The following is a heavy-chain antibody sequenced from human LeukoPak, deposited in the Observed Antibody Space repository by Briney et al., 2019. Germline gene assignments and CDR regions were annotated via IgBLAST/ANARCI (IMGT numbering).Heavy chain of an antibody. CDR1: TFFISSYT. CDR3: ARSRTMYYYDSSGPDAFDI. Sequence: GGSLRLSCVASTFFISSYTMSWVRQAPGKGLEWISSISSSSGSIYYADSVKGRFTISRDNAKSSLYLQMNSLRAEDTAVYFCARSRTMYYYDSSGPDAFDIWGQGTMVTVSS. D-gene: IGHD3-22*01. J-gene: IGHJ3*02. V-gene: IGHV3-21*01. CDR2: ISSSSGSI.